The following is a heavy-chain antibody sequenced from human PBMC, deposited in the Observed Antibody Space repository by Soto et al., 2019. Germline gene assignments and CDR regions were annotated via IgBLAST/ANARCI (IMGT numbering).Heavy chain of an antibody. Sequence: GGSLRLSCAASGFTFSSYGMHWVRQAPGKGLEWVAVIWYDGSNKYYADSVKGRFTISRDNSKNTLYLQMNSLRAEDTAVYYCARDSSITIFGVVIMGRPYGMDVWGQGTTVTVSS. V-gene: IGHV3-33*01. J-gene: IGHJ6*02. D-gene: IGHD3-3*01. CDR2: IWYDGSNK. CDR3: ARDSSITIFGVVIMGRPYGMDV. CDR1: GFTFSSYG.